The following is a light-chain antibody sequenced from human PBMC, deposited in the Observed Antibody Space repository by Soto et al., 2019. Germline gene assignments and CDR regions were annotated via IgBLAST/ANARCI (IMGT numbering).Light chain of an antibody. CDR1: QSVSSD. V-gene: IGKV3-15*01. CDR2: GAS. Sequence: EIVMTQSPATLSVSPGERATLSCRASQSVSSDLAWYQQRPGQAPRLLIYGASTRATGIPARFSGSGSGTEFTLPISSLQSADVAVYYCQQYNYWPPWTFGQGTKVEIK. CDR3: QQYNYWPPWT. J-gene: IGKJ1*01.